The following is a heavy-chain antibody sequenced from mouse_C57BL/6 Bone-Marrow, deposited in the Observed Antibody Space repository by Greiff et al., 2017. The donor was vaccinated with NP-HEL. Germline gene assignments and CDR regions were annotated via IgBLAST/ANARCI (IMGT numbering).Heavy chain of an antibody. J-gene: IGHJ4*01. CDR2: IYTRDGST. CDR1: GYTFTSYD. V-gene: IGHV1-85*01. D-gene: IGHD1-1*01. Sequence: QVQLKQSGPELVKPGASVKLSCKASGYTFTSYDINWVKQRPGQGLEWIGWIYTRDGSTKYNEKFKGKATLTVDTSSSTAYMELHSLRSEDSAVYFCARGTTVRDYYAMDYWGQGTSVTVSS. CDR3: ARGTTVRDYYAMDY.